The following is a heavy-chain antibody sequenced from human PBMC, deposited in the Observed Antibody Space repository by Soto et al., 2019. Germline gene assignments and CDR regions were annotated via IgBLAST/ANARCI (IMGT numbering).Heavy chain of an antibody. Sequence: QVQLVESGGGVVQPGRSLRLSCAASGFTFSSYAMHWVRQAPGKGLEWVAVISYDGSNKYYADSVKGRFTISRDNSKNTLYLQMNSLGAEDTAVYYCARVEWFGELHGMDVWGQGTTVTVSS. D-gene: IGHD3-10*01. CDR2: ISYDGSNK. J-gene: IGHJ6*02. V-gene: IGHV3-30-3*01. CDR1: GFTFSSYA. CDR3: ARVEWFGELHGMDV.